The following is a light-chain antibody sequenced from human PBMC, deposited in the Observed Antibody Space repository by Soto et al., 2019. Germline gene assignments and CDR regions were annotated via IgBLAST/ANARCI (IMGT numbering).Light chain of an antibody. CDR2: DST. CDR3: QQRNVWPPIP. CDR1: QSIHTS. V-gene: IGKV3-11*01. J-gene: IGKJ5*01. Sequence: VLTQSPATLSLSPGERATLSCRASQSIHTSLAWYQQKSGKPPRLVIYDSTLRANGVPDRFGGSRSGTEFTLTINSLVPEDFAVYYCQQRNVWPPIPFGQRTRLEI.